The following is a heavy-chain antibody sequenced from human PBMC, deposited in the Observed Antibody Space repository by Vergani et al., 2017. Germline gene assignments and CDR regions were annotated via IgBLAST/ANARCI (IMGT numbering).Heavy chain of an antibody. J-gene: IGHJ6*03. CDR2: IFYSGTT. CDR3: ARVDTQVPATSHFYYMDV. Sequence: QVQLQQWGAGLLKPSETLSLTCAVYGGSFSGYYWSWIRQPPGKGLEWIGYIFYSGTTYDNPSLRIRLTISVDTSQNQFSLKLRSVTAADTAVYYCARVDTQVPATSHFYYMDVWGKGTTVVVSS. CDR1: GGSFSGYY. D-gene: IGHD6-25*01. V-gene: IGHV4-34*12.